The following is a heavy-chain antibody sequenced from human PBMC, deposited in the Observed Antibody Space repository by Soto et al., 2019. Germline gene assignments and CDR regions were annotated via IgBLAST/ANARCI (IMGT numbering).Heavy chain of an antibody. CDR2: IIPILGIA. CDR3: AIKYCSSTSCYRDY. Sequence: QVQLVQSGAEVKKPGSSVKVSCKASGGTFSSYTISWVRQAPGQGLEWMGRIIPILGIANYAQKFQGRVTITADKSTSTAYMELSRVRSEGTVMYYCAIKYCSSTSCYRDYWRQGTMVTVSS. V-gene: IGHV1-69*02. CDR1: GGTFSSYT. J-gene: IGHJ4*02. D-gene: IGHD2-2*02.